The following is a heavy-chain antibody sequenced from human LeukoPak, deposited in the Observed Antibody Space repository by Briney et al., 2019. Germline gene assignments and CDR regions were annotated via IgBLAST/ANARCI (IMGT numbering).Heavy chain of an antibody. CDR2: IFGSGTGT. J-gene: IGHJ6*03. CDR1: GFTFSSYA. V-gene: IGHV3-23*01. D-gene: IGHD1-14*01. CDR3: AKGKGSGHYYYYSMDV. Sequence: GGSLRLSCAASGFTFSSYAMSWVRQAPGKGLEWVSSIFGSGTGTHYADSVKGRFTISRDNSKNTLYLRMNSLRAEDTAVYYCAKGKGSGHYYYYSMDVWGKGTTVTVSS.